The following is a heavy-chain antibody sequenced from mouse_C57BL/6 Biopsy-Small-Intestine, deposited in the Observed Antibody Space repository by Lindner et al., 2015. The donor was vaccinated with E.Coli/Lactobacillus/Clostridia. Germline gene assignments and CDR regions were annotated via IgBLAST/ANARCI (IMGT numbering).Heavy chain of an antibody. V-gene: IGHV1-63*01. J-gene: IGHJ2*01. D-gene: IGHD2-4*01. CDR3: ARYDYGSFDY. Sequence: VQLQESGAELVRPGTSVKMSCKASGYTFTNYWIGWAKQRPGHGLEWIGDIYPGGGYTNYNEKFKGKATLTADKSSSTAYMQFSSLTSEDSAIYYCARYDYGSFDYWGQGTTLTVSS. CDR1: GYTFTNYW. CDR2: IYPGGGYT.